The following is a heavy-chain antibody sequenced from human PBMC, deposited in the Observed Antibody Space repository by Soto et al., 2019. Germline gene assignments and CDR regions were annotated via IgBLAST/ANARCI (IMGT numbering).Heavy chain of an antibody. J-gene: IGHJ6*02. CDR2: IYPGDADT. V-gene: IGHV5-51*01. CDR1: GYSFTDYW. Sequence: LGESLKISCKGSGYSFTDYWIGWVRQMPGKGLEWMGIIYPGDADTRYSPSFQGQVTISADKSTSTAYLQWSSLKASDTAMYYCARGRGGIFGVVTPMDVWGQGTTVTVSS. CDR3: ARGRGGIFGVVTPMDV. D-gene: IGHD3-3*01.